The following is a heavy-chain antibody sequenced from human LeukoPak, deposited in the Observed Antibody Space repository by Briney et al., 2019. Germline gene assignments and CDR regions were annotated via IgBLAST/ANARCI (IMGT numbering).Heavy chain of an antibody. CDR1: GFTFTDYY. V-gene: IGHV1-2*02. CDR3: AREDRYSYHF. CDR2: INPNSGGT. J-gene: IGHJ4*02. D-gene: IGHD5-18*01. Sequence: GASVKVSCKASGFTFTDYYMHWVRQAPGQGLEWMGWINPNSGGTNYAQKFQGRVSMTRDTSIKTAYMELSSLGSDDTAVYYCAREDRYSYHFWGQGTLVTVSS.